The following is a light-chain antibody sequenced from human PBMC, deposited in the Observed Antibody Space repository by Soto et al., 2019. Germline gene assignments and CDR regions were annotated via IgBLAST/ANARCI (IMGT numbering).Light chain of an antibody. CDR1: QGSSSV. Sequence: EIQVTQSPSAVSAPVGDRVTITCRASQGSSSVLAWYQQKPGKAPKLLFYASSFLQSVVPSRFSGSGSGKYFTLTICFLQAEDGASYCSPHDEGRPWPFGQGTRV. V-gene: IGKV1D-12*01. CDR3: PHDEGRPWP. CDR2: ASS. J-gene: IGKJ1*01.